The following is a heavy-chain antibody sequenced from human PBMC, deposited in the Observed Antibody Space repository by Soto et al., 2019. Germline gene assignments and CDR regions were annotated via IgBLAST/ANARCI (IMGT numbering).Heavy chain of an antibody. CDR3: ARDRRYYYYGMDV. CDR2: IIPIFGTA. V-gene: IGHV1-69*01. Sequence: QVQLVQSGAEVKKPGSSVKVSCKASGGTFSSYAISWVRQAPGQGLEWMGGIIPIFGTANYAQKFQGRVTITAVESTSTASRELSSLRSEDTAVYYCARDRRYYYYGMDVWGQGTTVTVSS. J-gene: IGHJ6*02. CDR1: GGTFSSYA.